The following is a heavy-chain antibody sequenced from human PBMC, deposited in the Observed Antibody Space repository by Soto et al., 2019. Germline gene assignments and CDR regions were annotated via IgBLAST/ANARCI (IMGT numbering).Heavy chain of an antibody. J-gene: IGHJ6*02. V-gene: IGHV1-69*13. Sequence: GASVKVSCKASGGTFSSYAISWVRQAPGQGLEWMGGIIPIFGTANYAQKFQGRVTITADESTSTAYMELSSLRSEDTAVYYCARAGGDGYNADYYYYYGMDVWGQGTTGTVSS. CDR1: GGTFSSYA. D-gene: IGHD2-21*01. CDR2: IIPIFGTA. CDR3: ARAGGDGYNADYYYYYGMDV.